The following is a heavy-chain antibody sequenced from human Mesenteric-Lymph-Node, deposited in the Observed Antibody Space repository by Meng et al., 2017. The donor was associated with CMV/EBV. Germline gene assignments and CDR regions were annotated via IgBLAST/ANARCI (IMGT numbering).Heavy chain of an antibody. D-gene: IGHD3-3*01. CDR3: ARALLRFLEWLPEDYYYGMDV. CDR2: INPSGGST. V-gene: IGHV1-46*01. CDR1: GYTFSSHD. J-gene: IGHJ6*02. Sequence: ASVKVSCKASGYTFSSHDINWVRQATGQGLEWMGWINPSGGSTSYAQKFQGRVTMTRDTSTSTVYMELSSLRSEDTAVYYCARALLRFLEWLPEDYYYGMDVWGQGTTVTVSS.